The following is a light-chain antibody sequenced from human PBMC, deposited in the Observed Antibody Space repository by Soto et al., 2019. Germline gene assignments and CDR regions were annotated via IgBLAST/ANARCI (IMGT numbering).Light chain of an antibody. CDR1: SSDVGGHYS. Sequence: QSVLTQPASVSGSPGQSITISCTGTSSDVGGHYSVSWYQQHPGKAPKLMIYGVHSRPSGISYRFSGSKSGNTASLTISGLQAEDEADYYCSSYTSSSTLLVFGGGTKLTVL. V-gene: IGLV2-14*03. CDR3: SSYTSSSTLLV. J-gene: IGLJ2*01. CDR2: GVH.